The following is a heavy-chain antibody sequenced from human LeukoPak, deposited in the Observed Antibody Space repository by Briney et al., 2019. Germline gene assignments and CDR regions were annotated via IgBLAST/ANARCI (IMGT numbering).Heavy chain of an antibody. V-gene: IGHV3-48*01. D-gene: IGHD6-19*01. CDR1: GFTFSNYW. J-gene: IGHJ4*02. CDR3: ARSSGYPYFDY. CDR2: MSSSSDTI. Sequence: GGSLRLSCVASGFTFSNYWMSWVRQAPGKGLEWVSYMSSSSDTIYYADSVKGRFTISRDNAKNSLYLQMNSLRAEDTAVYYCARSSGYPYFDYWGQGTLVTVSS.